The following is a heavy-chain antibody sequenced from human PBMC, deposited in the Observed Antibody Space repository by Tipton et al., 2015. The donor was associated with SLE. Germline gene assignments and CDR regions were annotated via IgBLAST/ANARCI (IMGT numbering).Heavy chain of an antibody. CDR3: ARGGNYHIMDY. CDR2: ISSSSGAL. CDR1: GFSVTNYD. D-gene: IGHD1-7*01. V-gene: IGHV3-48*03. Sequence: SLRLSCAASGFSVTNYDMHWVRQVPGKGLEWISYISSSSGALYYADSVEGRFIISRDNAKNSMYLQMNSLRGEDTAVYYCARGGNYHIMDYWGQGTLVTVSS. J-gene: IGHJ4*02.